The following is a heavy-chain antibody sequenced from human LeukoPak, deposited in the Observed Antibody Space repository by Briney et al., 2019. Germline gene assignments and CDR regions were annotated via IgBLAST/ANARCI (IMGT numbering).Heavy chain of an antibody. V-gene: IGHV3-30-3*01. CDR3: ATEFVLRKYFDY. D-gene: IGHD6-6*01. Sequence: PGGSLRLSCAASGFTFSTYSMHWVRQAPGKGLDWVAVISHDGSEKYYADSVTGRFTISRDNSKNTLYLQMNSLRAEDTAVYYCATEFVLRKYFDYWGQGTLVTVSS. J-gene: IGHJ4*02. CDR1: GFTFSTYS. CDR2: ISHDGSEK.